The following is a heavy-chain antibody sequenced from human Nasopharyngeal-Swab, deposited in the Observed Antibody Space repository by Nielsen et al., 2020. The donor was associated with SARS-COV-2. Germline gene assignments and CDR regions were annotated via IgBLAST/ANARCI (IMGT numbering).Heavy chain of an antibody. Sequence: WIRRPPGKGLEWIGYIYYSGSTYYNPSLKSRVTISVDTSKNQFSLKLSSVTAADTAVYYCASCSRGWLDGYNNFDYWGQGTLVTVSS. D-gene: IGHD5-24*01. CDR2: IYYSGST. CDR3: ASCSRGWLDGYNNFDY. J-gene: IGHJ4*02. V-gene: IGHV4-30-4*01.